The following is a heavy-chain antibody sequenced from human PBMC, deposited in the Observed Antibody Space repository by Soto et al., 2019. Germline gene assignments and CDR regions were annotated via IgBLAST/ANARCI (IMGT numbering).Heavy chain of an antibody. V-gene: IGHV3-74*01. CDR2: INSDGSST. J-gene: IGHJ6*03. CDR1: GFTFSSYW. CDR3: ARGRRGGIWFGELLDYYYYYMDV. D-gene: IGHD3-10*01. Sequence: GGSLRLSCAASGFTFSSYWMHWVRQAPGKGLVWVSRINSDGSSTSYADSVKGRFTISRDNAKNTLYLQMNSLRAEDTAEYYCARGRRGGIWFGELLDYYYYYMDVWGKGTTVTVSS.